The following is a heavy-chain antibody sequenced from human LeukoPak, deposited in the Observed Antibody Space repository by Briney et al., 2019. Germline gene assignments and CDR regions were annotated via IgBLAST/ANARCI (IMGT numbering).Heavy chain of an antibody. CDR1: GGSISSSSYY. CDR2: IYYSGST. J-gene: IGHJ6*03. V-gene: IGHV4-39*01. D-gene: IGHD5-18*01. Sequence: SETLSLTCTVSGGSISSSSYYWGWIRQPPGKGLEWIGSIYYSGSTYYNPSLKSRVTISVDTSKNQFFLKLSSVTAADTAVYYCARQFGEYSYGSRNYYMDVWGKGTTVTVSS. CDR3: ARQFGEYSYGSRNYYMDV.